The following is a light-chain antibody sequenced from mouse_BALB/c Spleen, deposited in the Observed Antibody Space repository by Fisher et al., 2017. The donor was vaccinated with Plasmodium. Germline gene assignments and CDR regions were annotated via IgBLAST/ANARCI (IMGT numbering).Light chain of an antibody. CDR2: YTS. Sequence: DIVITQTPVTLSVTPGDSVSLSCRASQSISNNLHWYQQKSHESPRLLINYTSQSISGIPSRFSGSGSGSDFTLSVNNVEPEDVGVFYCQNGHSFPALTFGAGTKLELK. J-gene: IGKJ5*01. CDR1: QSISNN. CDR3: QNGHSFPALT. V-gene: IGKV5-39*01.